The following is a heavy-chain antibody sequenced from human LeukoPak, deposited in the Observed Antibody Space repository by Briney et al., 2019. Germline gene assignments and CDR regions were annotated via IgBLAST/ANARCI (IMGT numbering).Heavy chain of an antibody. CDR2: IDHSGST. Sequence: SETLSLTCTVSGYSISSDYYWGWIRPSPGKGLEWIGNIDHSGSTYDNPSFKSRVSISVDTSKNQFSLKLSSVTAADTAIYYCAREPYYYDSRGYWDWGQGTLVTVSS. CDR3: AREPYYYDSRGYWD. J-gene: IGHJ4*02. D-gene: IGHD3-22*01. CDR1: GYSISSDYY. V-gene: IGHV4-38-2*02.